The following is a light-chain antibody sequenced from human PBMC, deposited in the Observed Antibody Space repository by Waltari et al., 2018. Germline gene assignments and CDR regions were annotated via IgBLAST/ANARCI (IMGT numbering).Light chain of an antibody. CDR2: GAS. V-gene: IGKV3-20*01. CDR3: QHHVRLPAT. Sequence: IVLTQSPGTLSSSPGGRATLSCRASQNIGNYLAWYQQKPGQAPRLLSYGASSRAAGIPDRFSGSGSVADFSLTISRLEPEDFAVYYCQHHVRLPATFGQGTKV. J-gene: IGKJ1*01. CDR1: QNIGNY.